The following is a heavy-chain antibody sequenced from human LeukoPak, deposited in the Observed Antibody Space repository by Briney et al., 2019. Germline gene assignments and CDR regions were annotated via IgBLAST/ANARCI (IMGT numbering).Heavy chain of an antibody. Sequence: GGSLRLSCAASGFTFSSFSMNWVRQAPGEGLEWVSSISSSRSYIYYADSVKGRFTISRDNAKHSLYLQMNSLRAEDTAVYYCAVTGYSSSWFNYWGQGTLVTVSS. CDR1: GFTFSSFS. D-gene: IGHD6-13*01. CDR2: ISSSRSYI. V-gene: IGHV3-21*01. J-gene: IGHJ4*02. CDR3: AVTGYSSSWFNY.